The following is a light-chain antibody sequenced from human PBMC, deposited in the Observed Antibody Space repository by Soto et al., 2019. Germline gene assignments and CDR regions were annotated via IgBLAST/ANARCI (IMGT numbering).Light chain of an antibody. CDR3: QQYNSYPFT. J-gene: IGKJ3*01. CDR1: QSISSW. V-gene: IGKV1-5*03. Sequence: DLQMTQSPSTLSASVGDRVTNTCRASQSISSWLAWYQQKPGKAPKLLIYKASSLESGVPSRFSGSGSGTEFTLTISSLQPDDFATYYCQQYNSYPFTFGPGTKVDIK. CDR2: KAS.